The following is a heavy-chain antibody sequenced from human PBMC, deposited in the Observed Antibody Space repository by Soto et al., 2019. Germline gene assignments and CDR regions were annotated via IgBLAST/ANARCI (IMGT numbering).Heavy chain of an antibody. CDR3: TRQRDGYNGYFDY. Sequence: GGSLRLSCAASGFTFSGSAMHWVRPPSGKGLEWVGRIRSKANSYATAYAASVKGRLTISRDDSKNTAYLQMNSLKTVDTAVYYCTRQRDGYNGYFDYWGQGTLVTVSS. J-gene: IGHJ4*02. V-gene: IGHV3-73*01. D-gene: IGHD5-12*01. CDR2: IRSKANSYAT. CDR1: GFTFSGSA.